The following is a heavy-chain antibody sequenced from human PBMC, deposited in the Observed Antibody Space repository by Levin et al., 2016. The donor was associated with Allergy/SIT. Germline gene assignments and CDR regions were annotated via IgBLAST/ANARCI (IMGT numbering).Heavy chain of an antibody. J-gene: IGHJ4*02. CDR1: GFTFSDYY. V-gene: IGHV3-11*01. CDR3: ARALGIKTFDH. Sequence: GESLKISCVASGFTFSDYYMAWIRQAPGKGLEWLSYISEHGDLIYYADSVEGRFTISRDNAKNSLFLQMDSVRGDDTAVYYCARALGIKTFDHWGQGTLATVSS. D-gene: IGHD7-27*01. CDR2: ISEHGDLI.